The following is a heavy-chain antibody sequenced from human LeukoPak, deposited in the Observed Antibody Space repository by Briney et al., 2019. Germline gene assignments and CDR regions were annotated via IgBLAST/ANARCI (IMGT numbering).Heavy chain of an antibody. V-gene: IGHV5-10-1*01. J-gene: IGHJ4*02. D-gene: IGHD5-12*01. CDR3: ARSYSGYDYLDY. CDR2: IDPSDSYT. Sequence: GESLKISCKGSGYSFPSYWITWVRQMPGKGLEWMGRIDPSDSYTNYSPSFQGHVTVSADKSISTAYLQWSSLKASDTAMYYCARSYSGYDYLDYWGQGTLVTVSS. CDR1: GYSFPSYW.